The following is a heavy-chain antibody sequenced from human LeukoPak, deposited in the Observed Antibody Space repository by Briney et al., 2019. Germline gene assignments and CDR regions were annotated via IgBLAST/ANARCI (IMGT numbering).Heavy chain of an antibody. Sequence: TGGSLRLSCAASGFTFDDYGMSWVRQAPGKGLEWVSGINGNGGSTGYADSVKGRFTISRDNAKNSLYLQMNSLRAEDTALYYCASSYCGGDCSGPFDYWGQGTLVTVSS. CDR3: ASSYCGGDCSGPFDY. J-gene: IGHJ4*02. D-gene: IGHD2-21*02. CDR1: GFTFDDYG. CDR2: INGNGGST. V-gene: IGHV3-20*04.